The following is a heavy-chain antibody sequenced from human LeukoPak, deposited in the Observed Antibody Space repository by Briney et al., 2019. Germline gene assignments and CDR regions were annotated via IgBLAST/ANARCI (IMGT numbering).Heavy chain of an antibody. D-gene: IGHD1-26*01. CDR3: AKNRGGSYYSGSDY. CDR2: VRGGDAGT. V-gene: IGHV3-23*01. CDR1: GFTFSSYA. Sequence: GGSLRLSCAASGFTFSSYAMNWVRQAPGKGLEWVSVVRGGDAGTSYADSVKGRFTISRDNSKNTLYLQMNSLRADDTAVYYCAKNRGGSYYSGSDYWGQGTLVTVSS. J-gene: IGHJ4*02.